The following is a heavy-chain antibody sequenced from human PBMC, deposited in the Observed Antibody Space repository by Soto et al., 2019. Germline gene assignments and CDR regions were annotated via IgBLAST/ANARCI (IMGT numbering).Heavy chain of an antibody. V-gene: IGHV1-2*02. CDR2: LNSNSGGT. J-gene: IGHJ6*02. Sequence: ASVKVSCKASGNTLTGYFLHWVRQARGQGLEWLGWLNSNSGGTKIAQKFQGRLAMTRDTSITTAYMELSRLTSDDTAVYYCATSPGWLGEGSGGLDAWGQ. D-gene: IGHD3-10*01. CDR3: ATSPGWLGEGSGGLDA. CDR1: GNTLTGYF.